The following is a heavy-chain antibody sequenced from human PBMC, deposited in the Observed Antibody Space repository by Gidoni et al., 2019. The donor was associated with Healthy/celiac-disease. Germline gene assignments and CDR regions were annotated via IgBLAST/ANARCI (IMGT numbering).Heavy chain of an antibody. V-gene: IGHV3-23*01. J-gene: IGHJ5*02. D-gene: IGHD4-17*01. CDR2: ISGSGGST. Sequence: EVQLLESGGGLVQPGGSLRPSCAASGFPFSSNAMSWVRQAPGKGLEWVSAISGSGGSTYYADSVKGRFTISRDNSKNTLYLQMNSLRAEDTAVYYCAKTRYGGNSDWFDPWGQGTLVTVSS. CDR3: AKTRYGGNSDWFDP. CDR1: GFPFSSNA.